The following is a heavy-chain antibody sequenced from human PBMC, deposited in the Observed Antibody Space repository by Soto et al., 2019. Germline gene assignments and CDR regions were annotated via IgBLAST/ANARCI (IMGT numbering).Heavy chain of an antibody. V-gene: IGHV4-39*01. CDR2: IFYRGST. Sequence: ASETLSLTCSVSGGSISSQSYYWGWIRQPPGKGLEYIGSIFYRGSTFYNTSLKSRVTLDVDTSKNQFSLRLSSVTATDTAVYFCARHSEGGTWNWGNYFDYWGQGALVTSPQ. J-gene: IGHJ4*02. CDR1: GGSISSQSYY. CDR3: ARHSEGGTWNWGNYFDY. D-gene: IGHD1-7*01.